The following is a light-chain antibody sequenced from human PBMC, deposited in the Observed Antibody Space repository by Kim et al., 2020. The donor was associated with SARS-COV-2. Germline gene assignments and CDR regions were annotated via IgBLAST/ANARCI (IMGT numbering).Light chain of an antibody. Sequence: ALGPTVRITCQGDSLRSYYASWYQQKPGQAPVLVIYGKNNRPSGIPDRFSGSSSGNTASLTITGAQAEDEADYYCNSRDSSGNHVVFGGGTQLTVL. J-gene: IGLJ2*01. CDR3: NSRDSSGNHVV. CDR2: GKN. V-gene: IGLV3-19*01. CDR1: SLRSYY.